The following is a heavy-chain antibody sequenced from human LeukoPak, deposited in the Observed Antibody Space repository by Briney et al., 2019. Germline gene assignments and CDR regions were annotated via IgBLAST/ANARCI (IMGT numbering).Heavy chain of an antibody. CDR2: IYYSGST. J-gene: IGHJ4*02. V-gene: IGHV4-31*03. CDR1: GGSISNTGYY. D-gene: IGHD3-10*01. CDR3: ARGWYYASGSYKDY. Sequence: SETLSLTCTVSGGSISNTGYYWSWIRQHPGKGLEWIGYIYYSGSTYYNPSLKSRVTISVDTSKNQFSLKLSSVTAADTAVYYCARGWYYASGSYKDYWGQGTLVTVSS.